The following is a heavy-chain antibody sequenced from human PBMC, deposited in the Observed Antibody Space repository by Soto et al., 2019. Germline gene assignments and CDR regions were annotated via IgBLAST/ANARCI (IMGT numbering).Heavy chain of an antibody. D-gene: IGHD2-15*01. J-gene: IGHJ4*02. CDR3: ARGAYCSGGSCSDY. CDR2: IIPILGIA. V-gene: IGHV1-69*02. CDR1: GGTFSSYT. Sequence: QVQLVQSGAEVKKPGSSVKVSCKASGGTFSSYTISWVRQAPGQGLEWMGRIIPILGIANYAQKFQGRVTITADKSTSTAYMELSSLRSEDTAVYYCARGAYCSGGSCSDYWGQGTLVTVSS.